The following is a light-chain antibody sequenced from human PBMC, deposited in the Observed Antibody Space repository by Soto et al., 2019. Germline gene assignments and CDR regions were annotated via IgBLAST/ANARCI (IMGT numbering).Light chain of an antibody. CDR3: QQRSNWPGT. CDR1: QNVSSY. Sequence: EIVLTQSPATLSFSPGERATLSCRASQNVSSYLAWYQQKPRQAPRLLLYDASARATGNPARFSGSWSGTDFTLTISSLEPEDFAVYYCQQRSNWPGTFGQGTKLEIK. J-gene: IGKJ2*01. CDR2: DAS. V-gene: IGKV3-11*01.